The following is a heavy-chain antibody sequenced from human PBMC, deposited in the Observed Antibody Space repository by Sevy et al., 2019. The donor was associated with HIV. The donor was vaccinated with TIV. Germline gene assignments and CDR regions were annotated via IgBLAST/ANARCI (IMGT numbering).Heavy chain of an antibody. CDR2: IYHSGST. Sequence: SEILSLTCAVSGGSISSSNWWSWVRQPPGKGLEWIGEIYHSGSTNYNPSLKIRVTISVDKSKNQFSLKLSSVTAANTAVYYCASTTVLGLYYFDYWGQGTLVTVSS. CDR1: GGSISSSNW. CDR3: ASTTVLGLYYFDY. D-gene: IGHD4-17*01. J-gene: IGHJ4*02. V-gene: IGHV4-4*02.